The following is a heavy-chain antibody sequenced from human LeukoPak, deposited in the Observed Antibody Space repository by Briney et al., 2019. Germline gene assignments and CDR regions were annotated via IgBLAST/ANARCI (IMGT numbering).Heavy chain of an antibody. J-gene: IGHJ4*02. Sequence: GVPLRLSCAASGFTLSYYTMNWVRQAPGKGLEWVSSISTSSNFIHYADSVKGRFTISRDNANNSLYLQMNSLRAEDTALYYCARDDNWNDKPFDHWGQGVLVTVSS. V-gene: IGHV3-21*01. CDR2: ISTSSNFI. CDR3: ARDDNWNDKPFDH. D-gene: IGHD1-20*01. CDR1: GFTLSYYT.